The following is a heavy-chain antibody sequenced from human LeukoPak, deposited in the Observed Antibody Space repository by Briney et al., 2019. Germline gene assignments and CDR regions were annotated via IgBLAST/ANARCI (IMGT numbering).Heavy chain of an antibody. V-gene: IGHV3-21*01. D-gene: IGHD2-2*01. CDR3: ARLGSSSDF. Sequence: PRGSLCLSCAASGLTFSTYTMNWVRQAPGKGLEWVSSISSSSSYIYYADSVKGRFTISRDNAKNSLYLQMNSLRAEDTAVYYCARLGSSSDFWGHGTLVTVSS. CDR2: ISSSSSYI. CDR1: GLTFSTYT. J-gene: IGHJ1*01.